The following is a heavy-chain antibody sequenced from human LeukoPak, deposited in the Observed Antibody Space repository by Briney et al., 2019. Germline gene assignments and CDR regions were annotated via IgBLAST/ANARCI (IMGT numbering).Heavy chain of an antibody. CDR3: AKGLRTGVGPYMGYHYYMDV. D-gene: IGHD3-16*01. Sequence: GGSLRLSCAPSGFTFSSYAMSWVRQAPGKGLKWVSTINDDGDGTYYADSVKGRFTISRDNSYNTVSLQMNSLRDEDTGVYYCAKGLRTGVGPYMGYHYYMDVWGKGATVTVSS. CDR1: GFTFSSYA. V-gene: IGHV3-23*01. CDR2: INDDGDGT. J-gene: IGHJ6*03.